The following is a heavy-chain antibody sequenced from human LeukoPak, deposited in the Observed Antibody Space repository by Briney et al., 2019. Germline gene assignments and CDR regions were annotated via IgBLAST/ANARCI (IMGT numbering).Heavy chain of an antibody. D-gene: IGHD3-16*01. CDR1: GGSISSGGYS. J-gene: IGHJ4*02. V-gene: IGHV4-30-2*01. Sequence: SETLSLTCAVSGGSISSGGYSWSWIRQPPGKGLEWIGYIYHSGSTYYNPSLKSRVTISVDRSKNQFSLKLSSVTAADTAVYYCARWGYGYFDYWGQGTLVTVSS. CDR2: IYHSGST. CDR3: ARWGYGYFDY.